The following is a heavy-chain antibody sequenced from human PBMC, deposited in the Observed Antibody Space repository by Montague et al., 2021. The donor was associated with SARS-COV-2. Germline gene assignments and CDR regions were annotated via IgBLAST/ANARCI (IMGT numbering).Heavy chain of an antibody. Sequence: SETLSLTCTVPGGSISSSSYYWGWIRQPPGKGLEWIGSIYYSGSTYYNPSLKSRVTISVDTSKNQFSLKLSSVTAADTAVYYCARQRRGWLVSTPRFFDYWGQGTLVTVSS. CDR2: IYYSGST. CDR3: ARQRRGWLVSTPRFFDY. J-gene: IGHJ4*02. V-gene: IGHV4-39*01. D-gene: IGHD6-19*01. CDR1: GGSISSSSYY.